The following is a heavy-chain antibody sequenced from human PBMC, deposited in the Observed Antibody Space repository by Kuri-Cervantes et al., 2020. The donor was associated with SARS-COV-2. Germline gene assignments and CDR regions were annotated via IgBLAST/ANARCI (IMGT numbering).Heavy chain of an antibody. J-gene: IGHJ6*02. CDR1: SYIFTTYG. D-gene: IGHD1-26*01. Sequence: ASVKVSCKASSYIFTTYGITWVRQAPGQGLEWLGWISTKKGNTNYAQNFKGRVTMTTNTSTSTAYLELRRLISDDTAVYYCARVGSSYSYGMDVWGQGTTVTVSS. V-gene: IGHV1-18*04. CDR2: ISTKKGNT. CDR3: ARVGSSYSYGMDV.